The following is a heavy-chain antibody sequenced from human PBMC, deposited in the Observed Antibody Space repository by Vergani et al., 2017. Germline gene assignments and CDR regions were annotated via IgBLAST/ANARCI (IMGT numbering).Heavy chain of an antibody. CDR1: GFTFNQYG. CDR3: ARDLRLLYNRFDP. V-gene: IGHV3-33*01. J-gene: IGHJ5*02. Sequence: QVQLVESGGGVVQPGRSLRLSCAASGFTFNQYGMHWVRQAPGKGLEWVAVTWYDGNNKQYADSLKGRFTISRDNSKSTMYLQKKSLREEDTGVYYCARDLRLLYNRFDPWGQGTLVTVSS. CDR2: TWYDGNNK. D-gene: IGHD1-14*01.